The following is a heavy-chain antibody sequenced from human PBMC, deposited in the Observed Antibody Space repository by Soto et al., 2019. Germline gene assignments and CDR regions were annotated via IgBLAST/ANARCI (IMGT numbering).Heavy chain of an antibody. CDR2: ISSSGSTI. D-gene: IGHD2-15*01. Sequence: GGSLRLSWAASGFTFSSYELNWVRQAPGKGLEWVSYISSSGSTIYYADSVKGRFTISRDNAKNSLYLRMNSLRAEDTAVYYSARARIVVVAAHVYYYYGMDVWGQGTTVTASS. J-gene: IGHJ6*02. CDR1: GFTFSSYE. V-gene: IGHV3-48*03. CDR3: ARARIVVVAAHVYYYYGMDV.